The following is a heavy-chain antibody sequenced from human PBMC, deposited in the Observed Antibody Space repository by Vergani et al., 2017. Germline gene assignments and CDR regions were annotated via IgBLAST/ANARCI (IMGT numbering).Heavy chain of an antibody. Sequence: QLQLQESGPGLVKPSATLSLTCSVSGASIRSSNYYWGWIRQPPGKGLEWIASIYYSGSTYYNPSLKSRVTISVDTSKNQFSLKLSSVTAADTAVYFGERHSTVEWLVKLGWIDPWGQGILVTVSS. CDR3: ERHSTVEWLVKLGWIDP. CDR2: IYYSGST. V-gene: IGHV4-39*01. J-gene: IGHJ5*02. CDR1: GASIRSSNYY. D-gene: IGHD6-19*01.